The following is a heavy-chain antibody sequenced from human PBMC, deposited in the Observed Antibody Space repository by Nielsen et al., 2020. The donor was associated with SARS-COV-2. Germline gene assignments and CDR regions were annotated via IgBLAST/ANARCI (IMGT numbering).Heavy chain of an antibody. V-gene: IGHV3-9*01. CDR2: ISWNSGSI. CDR3: ARGYYYGSGWV. CDR1: GFTFDDYA. Sequence: SLKISCAASGFTFDDYAMHWVRQAPGKGLEWVSGISWNSGSIGYADSVKGRFTISRDNSKNTLYLQMNSLRAEDTAVYYCARGYYYGSGWVWGQGTLVTVSS. J-gene: IGHJ4*02. D-gene: IGHD3-10*01.